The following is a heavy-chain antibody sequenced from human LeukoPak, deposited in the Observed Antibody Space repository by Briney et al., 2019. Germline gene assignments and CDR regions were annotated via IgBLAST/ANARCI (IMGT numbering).Heavy chain of an antibody. CDR3: AVDFWSGSGMTNWFDP. CDR2: MNPNSGNT. Sequence: ASVKVSCKASGYTFTSYDINWVRQATGQGLEWMGWMNPNSGNTGYAQKFQGRVTITRNTSISTAYMELSSLRSEDTAVYYCAVDFWSGSGMTNWFDPWGQGTLVTVSS. J-gene: IGHJ5*02. D-gene: IGHD3-3*01. CDR1: GYTFTSYD. V-gene: IGHV1-8*03.